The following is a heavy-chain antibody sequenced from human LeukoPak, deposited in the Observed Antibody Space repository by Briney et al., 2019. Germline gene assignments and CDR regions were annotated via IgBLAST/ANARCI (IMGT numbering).Heavy chain of an antibody. J-gene: IGHJ4*02. D-gene: IGHD3-9*01. CDR2: IKQDGSEN. CDR1: GFTFSNFW. CDR3: AREDILTGYVADLDY. Sequence: GGSLRLFCAASGFTFSNFWMSLVRQAAGKGLEGVANIKQDGSENSYVDSVSRRFNSSRDNAKKSLYLQMNSLRAEDTAVYYCAREDILTGYVADLDYWGQGTEVTVSS. V-gene: IGHV3-7*01.